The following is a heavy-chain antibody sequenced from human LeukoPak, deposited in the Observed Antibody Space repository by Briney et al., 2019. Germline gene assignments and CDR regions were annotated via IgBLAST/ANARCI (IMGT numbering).Heavy chain of an antibody. D-gene: IGHD3-9*01. CDR3: ASADYDMAFDI. Sequence: ASETLSLTCTVSGGSISSGGYYWSWIRQHPGKGLEWIGYIYYSGSTDYNPSLKSRFTMSVDTSKNQFPLKLSSVTAADTAVYYCASADYDMAFDIWGQGTMVTVSS. CDR2: IYYSGST. J-gene: IGHJ3*02. CDR1: GGSISSGGYY. V-gene: IGHV4-31*03.